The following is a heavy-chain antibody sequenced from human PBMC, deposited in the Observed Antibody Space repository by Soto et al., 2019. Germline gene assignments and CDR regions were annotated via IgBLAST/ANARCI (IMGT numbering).Heavy chain of an antibody. CDR3: ARGLGTSYRSSWRKGDY. J-gene: IGHJ4*02. Sequence: GASVKVSCKASGYTFTGYYMHWVRQAPGQGLEWMGWINPNSGGTNYAQKFQGWVTMTRDTSISTAYMELSRLRSDDTAVYYCARGLGTSYRSSWRKGDYWGQATLVTVSS. V-gene: IGHV1-2*04. CDR1: GYTFTGYY. D-gene: IGHD6-13*01. CDR2: INPNSGGT.